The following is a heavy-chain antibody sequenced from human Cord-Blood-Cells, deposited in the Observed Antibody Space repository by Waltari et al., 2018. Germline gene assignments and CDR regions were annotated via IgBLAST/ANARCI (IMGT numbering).Heavy chain of an antibody. CDR3: ARVGVAGPSDY. CDR2: INHSGST. Sequence: QVQLQQWGAGLLKPSETLSLTCAVYGGSFSGYYWSWFRQPPGKGLEWIGEINHSGSTNYNPSLKSRVTISVDTSKNQFSLKLSSVTAADTAVYYCARVGVAGPSDYWGQGTLVTVSS. CDR1: GGSFSGYY. J-gene: IGHJ4*02. D-gene: IGHD6-19*01. V-gene: IGHV4-34*01.